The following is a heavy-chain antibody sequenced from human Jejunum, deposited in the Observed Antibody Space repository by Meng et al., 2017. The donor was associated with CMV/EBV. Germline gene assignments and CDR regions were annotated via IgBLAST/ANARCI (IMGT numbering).Heavy chain of an antibody. CDR2: IYSDDST. D-gene: IGHD3-10*01. Sequence: LSISCAASGVIGSNSYMTWVRQAPGKGLEWVSVIYSDDSTNYADSVKGRFTISRDNSKNMLYLQMGSLRGDDTAVYYCARGERFGYWGQGTLVTVSS. CDR1: GVIGSNSY. J-gene: IGHJ4*02. CDR3: ARGERFGY. V-gene: IGHV3-53*01.